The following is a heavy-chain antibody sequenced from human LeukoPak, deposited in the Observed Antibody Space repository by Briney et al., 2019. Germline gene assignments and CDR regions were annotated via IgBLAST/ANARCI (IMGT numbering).Heavy chain of an antibody. J-gene: IGHJ4*02. CDR2: IIPIFGTA. CDR1: GGTFSSYA. V-gene: IGHV1-69*13. Sequence: ASVKVSCKASGGTFSSYAISWVRQAPGQGLEWMGGIIPIFGTANYAQKFQGRVTITADEPTSTAYMELSSLRSEDTAVYYCAREAPGIAAAGTMVYWGQGTLVTVSS. D-gene: IGHD6-13*01. CDR3: AREAPGIAAAGTMVY.